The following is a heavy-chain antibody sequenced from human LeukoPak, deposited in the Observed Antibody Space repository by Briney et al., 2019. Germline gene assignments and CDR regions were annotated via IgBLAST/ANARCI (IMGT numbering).Heavy chain of an antibody. CDR2: ISAYNDNT. CDR1: GYTFTSYA. D-gene: IGHD3-10*02. V-gene: IGHV1-18*01. Sequence: GASVKVSCKTSGYTFTSYAISWVRQAPGQGLEWMGWISAYNDNTNYAQKVQGRLTMTADTSTSTAYMELKSLRSDDTAVYYCARGLGSGSYYAYWGQGTLVTVSS. CDR3: ARGLGSGSYYAY. J-gene: IGHJ4*02.